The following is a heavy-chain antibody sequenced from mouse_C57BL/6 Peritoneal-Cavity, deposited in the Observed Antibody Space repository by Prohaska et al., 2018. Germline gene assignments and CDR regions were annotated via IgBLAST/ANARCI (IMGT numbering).Heavy chain of an antibody. CDR2: INTYSGVP. Sequence: QIQLVQSGPELKKPGETVKISCKASGYTFTTYGMSWVKQVPGKGLKWMGWINTYSGVPTYADDFKGRFAFSLETSASTAYLQINNLKNEDTATYFCARSGSNYLWFAYWGQGTLVTVSA. CDR1: GYTFTTYG. J-gene: IGHJ3*01. D-gene: IGHD2-5*01. CDR3: ARSGSNYLWFAY. V-gene: IGHV9-3*01.